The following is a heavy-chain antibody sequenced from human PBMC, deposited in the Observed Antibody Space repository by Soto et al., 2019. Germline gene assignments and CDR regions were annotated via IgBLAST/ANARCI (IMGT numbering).Heavy chain of an antibody. Sequence: TSETLSLTCTVSGLHLYRLHWSWMPPPTGEGVGWIGYIYYSGSTTYNPSLKSRVTISVDTSKNQFSLKLSSVTAADTAVYYCAREFAPSIAAAGNPFDAFDIWGQGTMVTVSS. J-gene: IGHJ3*02. CDR1: GLHLYRLH. D-gene: IGHD6-13*01. CDR2: IYYSGST. CDR3: AREFAPSIAAAGNPFDAFDI. V-gene: IGHV4-59*11.